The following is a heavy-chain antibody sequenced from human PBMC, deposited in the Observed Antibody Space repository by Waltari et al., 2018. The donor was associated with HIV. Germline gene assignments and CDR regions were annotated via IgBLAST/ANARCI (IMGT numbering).Heavy chain of an antibody. J-gene: IGHJ4*02. CDR3: ARDHYYGSSGYYSDY. CDR2: ISGYNGDT. Sequence: QVHLVQSGAELRKPGASVTVSCKASGYTFTNYGITWVRQAPGQGLEWMGWISGYNGDTKDRQKVRGRDTMTTDTTTSTAYLEMGSLRFDDMAGYYIARDHYYGSSGYYSDYGGQGTLVTVSS. D-gene: IGHD3-22*01. CDR1: GYTFTNYG. V-gene: IGHV1-18*03.